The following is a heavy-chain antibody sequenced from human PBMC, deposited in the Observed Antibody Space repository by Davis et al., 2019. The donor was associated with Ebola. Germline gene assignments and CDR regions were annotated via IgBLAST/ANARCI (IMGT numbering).Heavy chain of an antibody. D-gene: IGHD4-23*01. CDR1: GGSFSGYY. Sequence: PSETLSLTCAVYGGSFSGYYWSWIRQPPGKGLKWIGEINHSGSTNYNPSLKSRVTISVDTSKNQFSLKLTSVTAADTAVYYCARDVGVRLRWFRDRDWFDPWGQGALVTVSS. J-gene: IGHJ5*02. V-gene: IGHV4-34*01. CDR2: INHSGST. CDR3: ARDVGVRLRWFRDRDWFDP.